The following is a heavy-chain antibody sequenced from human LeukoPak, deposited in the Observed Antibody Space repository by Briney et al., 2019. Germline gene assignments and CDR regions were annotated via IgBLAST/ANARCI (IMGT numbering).Heavy chain of an antibody. CDR3: ARGSLFGSGSYCYFDY. Sequence: GASVKVSCKASGYTFIGYYMHWVRQAPGQGLEWMGWINPNSGVTNYAQKFQGRVTMTRDTSISTAYMELSRLRSGDTAVYYCARGSLFGSGSYCYFDYWGQGTLVTVSS. D-gene: IGHD3-10*01. CDR1: GYTFIGYY. V-gene: IGHV1-2*02. CDR2: INPNSGVT. J-gene: IGHJ4*02.